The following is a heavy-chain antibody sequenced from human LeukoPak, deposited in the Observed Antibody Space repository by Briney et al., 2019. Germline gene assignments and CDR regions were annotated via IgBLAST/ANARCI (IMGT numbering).Heavy chain of an antibody. D-gene: IGHD1-26*01. CDR3: AREQYSGSYLGYYYYYYGMDV. V-gene: IGHV1-69*04. Sequence: SVKVSCKASGGTFSSYAISWVRQAPGQGLEWMGRIIPILGIANYAQKFQGRVTITADKSTSTAYMELSSLRSEDTAVYYCAREQYSGSYLGYYYYYYGMDVWGQGTTVTVSS. J-gene: IGHJ6*02. CDR1: GGTFSSYA. CDR2: IIPILGIA.